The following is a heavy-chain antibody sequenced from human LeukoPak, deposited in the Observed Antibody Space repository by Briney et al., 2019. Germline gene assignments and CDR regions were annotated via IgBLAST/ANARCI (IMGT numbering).Heavy chain of an antibody. CDR2: IYYSGST. Sequence: SETLSLTCTVSGGSISSYYWSWIRQPPGKGLEWIGYIYYSGSTNYNPSLKSRVTISVDTSKNQFSLKLSSVTAADTAVYYCARLYSSSWLVPFDYWGQGTLVTVSS. D-gene: IGHD6-13*01. V-gene: IGHV4-59*08. CDR1: GGSISSYY. J-gene: IGHJ4*02. CDR3: ARLYSSSWLVPFDY.